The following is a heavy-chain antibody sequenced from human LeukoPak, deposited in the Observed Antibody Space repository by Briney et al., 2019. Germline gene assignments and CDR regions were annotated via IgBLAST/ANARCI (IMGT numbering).Heavy chain of an antibody. CDR3: AKAPIREPFDY. D-gene: IGHD1-14*01. CDR1: GFTFSSYA. V-gene: IGHV3-23*01. J-gene: IGHJ4*02. Sequence: GGSLRLSCAASGFTFSSYAMTWVRQAPGKGLEWVSTISSSGTSTYYADSVRGRFTISRDNSQNSLYLHMNSLRAEDTAIYYCAKAPIREPFDYWGQGTLVTVSS. CDR2: ISSSGTST.